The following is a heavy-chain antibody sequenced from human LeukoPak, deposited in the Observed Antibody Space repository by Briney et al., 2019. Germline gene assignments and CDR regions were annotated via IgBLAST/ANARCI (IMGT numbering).Heavy chain of an antibody. D-gene: IGHD7-27*01. CDR2: IWYDGSNK. V-gene: IGHV3-33*01. CDR1: GFTFSNYG. J-gene: IGHJ5*01. CDR3: VRGGVWGLSSNWLES. Sequence: GRSLRLSCAASGFTFSNYGMHWVRQAPGKGLEWVAVIWYDGSNKYYADSVKGRFTISRENAKSSLYLQMNSLRVGDTAVYYCVRGGVWGLSSNWLESWGQGILVTVSS.